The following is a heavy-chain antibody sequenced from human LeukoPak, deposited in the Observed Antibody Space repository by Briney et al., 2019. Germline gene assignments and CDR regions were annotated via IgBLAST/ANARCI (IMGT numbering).Heavy chain of an antibody. Sequence: PSETLSLTCTVSGCSISSYYWRWIRQPPGKGLEWIGYIYSSGSTNYNPSLKSRVTISVDTSTNQSSLKLSSVTAADTAVYYCARVRGYRDGYNHPFDYWGQGTLVTVSS. D-gene: IGHD5-24*01. V-gene: IGHV4-59*01. CDR2: IYSSGST. CDR3: ARVRGYRDGYNHPFDY. J-gene: IGHJ4*02. CDR1: GCSISSYY.